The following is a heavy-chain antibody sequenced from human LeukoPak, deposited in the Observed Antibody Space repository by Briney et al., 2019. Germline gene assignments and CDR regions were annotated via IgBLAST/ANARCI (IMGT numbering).Heavy chain of an antibody. CDR3: VRGGRGERPNY. D-gene: IGHD1-26*01. J-gene: IGHJ4*02. CDR1: GFTLSDYW. Sequence: QAGGSLRLSCAASGFTLSDYWMNWVRLAPRKGLEWVANIKQDGSEKKYVDSVKGRFTISRDNAKNSVYLQMNSLGVEDTAVYYCVRGGRGERPNYWGQGTLVTVSS. V-gene: IGHV3-7*01. CDR2: IKQDGSEK.